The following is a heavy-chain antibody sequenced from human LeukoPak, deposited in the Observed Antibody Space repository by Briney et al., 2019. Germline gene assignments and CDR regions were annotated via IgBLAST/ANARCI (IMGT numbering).Heavy chain of an antibody. D-gene: IGHD3-22*01. CDR2: ISGSGGST. CDR1: GFTVSSNY. CDR3: AKFIVDYYDSSGPRSPFDY. J-gene: IGHJ4*02. Sequence: PGGSLRLSCAASGFTVSSNYMSWVRQAPGKGLEWVSAISGSGGSTYYADSVKGRFTISRDNSKNTLYLQMNSLRAEDTAVYYCAKFIVDYYDSSGPRSPFDYWGQGTLVTVSS. V-gene: IGHV3-23*01.